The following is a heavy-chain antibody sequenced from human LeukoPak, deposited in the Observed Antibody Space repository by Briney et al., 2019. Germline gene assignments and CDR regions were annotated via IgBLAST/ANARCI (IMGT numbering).Heavy chain of an antibody. CDR1: GFTFSSYW. D-gene: IGHD6-13*01. Sequence: GGSLRLXCAASGFTFSSYWMSWVRQAPGKGLEWVANIKQDGSEKYYVDSEKGRFTISRDNAKNSLYLQMNSLRAEDTAVYYCARDVLDSSSWYVGYYYYYMDVWGKGTTVTVSS. J-gene: IGHJ6*03. V-gene: IGHV3-7*01. CDR2: IKQDGSEK. CDR3: ARDVLDSSSWYVGYYYYYMDV.